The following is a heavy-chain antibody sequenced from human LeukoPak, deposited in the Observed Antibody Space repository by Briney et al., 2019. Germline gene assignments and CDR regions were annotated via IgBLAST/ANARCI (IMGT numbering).Heavy chain of an antibody. Sequence: GASVKVSFKASGYTFTTYGITWVRQAPGQGLEWMGWISAYNGNTNYAQKLQGRVTMTTDTSKSTAYMELRSLRSDDTAVYYCARGHWAGSGSYYHDQDSWGQGTLVTVSS. CDR1: GYTFTTYG. V-gene: IGHV1-18*01. CDR3: ARGHWAGSGSYYHDQDS. J-gene: IGHJ4*02. CDR2: ISAYNGNT. D-gene: IGHD3-10*01.